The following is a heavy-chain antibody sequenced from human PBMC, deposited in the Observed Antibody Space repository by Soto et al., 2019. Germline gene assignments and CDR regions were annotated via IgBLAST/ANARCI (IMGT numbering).Heavy chain of an antibody. Sequence: GESLKISCKASGYNFNDYWIGWVRQMPGKGLEWMGIIFPGDSDTRYNPSFQGQVTISVDKSIRTAYLQWNSPKASGRAMYYCGRQDYIVTPQQYQPTGPFDNWGQGTLVTVSS. CDR2: IFPGDSDT. V-gene: IGHV5-51*01. D-gene: IGHD2-15*01. J-gene: IGHJ4*02. CDR1: GYNFNDYW. CDR3: GRQDYIVTPQQYQPTGPFDN.